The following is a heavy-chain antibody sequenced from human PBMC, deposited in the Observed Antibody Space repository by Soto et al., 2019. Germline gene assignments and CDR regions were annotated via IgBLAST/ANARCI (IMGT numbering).Heavy chain of an antibody. CDR2: INAGNGNT. Sequence: QVQLVQSGAEEKKPGASVKVSCKASGYTFTSYAMHWVRQAPGQRLEWMGWINAGNGNTKYSQKFQGRVTITRDTCANTAYMELSIVRSEDTAVYYCARSIVVVTALDYWRQGTLVTVSS. CDR1: GYTFTSYA. CDR3: ARSIVVVTALDY. J-gene: IGHJ4*02. D-gene: IGHD2-21*02. V-gene: IGHV1-3*05.